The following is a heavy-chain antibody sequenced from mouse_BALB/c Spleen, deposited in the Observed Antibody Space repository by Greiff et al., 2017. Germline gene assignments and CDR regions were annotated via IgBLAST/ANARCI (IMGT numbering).Heavy chain of an antibody. CDR3: ATVITSGRVYAMDY. D-gene: IGHD2-4*01. V-gene: IGHV5-4*02. CDR1: GFTFSDYY. Sequence: EVKVVESGGGLVKPGGSLKLSCAASGFTFSDYYMYWVRQTPEKRLEWVATISDGGSYTYYPDSVKGRFTISRDNAKNNLYLQMSSLKSEDTAMYYCATVITSGRVYAMDYWGQGTSVTVSS. CDR2: ISDGGSYT. J-gene: IGHJ4*01.